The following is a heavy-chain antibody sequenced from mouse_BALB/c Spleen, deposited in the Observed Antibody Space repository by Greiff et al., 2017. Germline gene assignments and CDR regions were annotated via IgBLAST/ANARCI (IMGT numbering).Heavy chain of an antibody. CDR2: IDPENGNT. Sequence: VQVQQSGAELVRPGALVKLSCTASGFNIKDYYMHWVKQRPEQGLEWIGWIDPENGNTIYDPKFQGKASITADTSSNTAYLQLSSLTSEDTAVYYCARSSNGGFAYWGQGTLVTVSA. CDR3: ARSSNGGFAY. CDR1: GFNIKDYY. J-gene: IGHJ3*01. V-gene: IGHV14-1*02.